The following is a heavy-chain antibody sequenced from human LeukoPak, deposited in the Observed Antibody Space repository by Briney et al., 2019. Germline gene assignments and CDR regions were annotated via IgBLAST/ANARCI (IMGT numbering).Heavy chain of an antibody. Sequence: SETLSLTYTVSGGSISSSSYYWGWIRQPPGKGLEWIGSIYYSGSTYYNPSLKSRVTISVDTSKNQFSLKLSSVTAADTAVYYCARDPIRITMIVVPRWAFDIWGQGTMVTVSS. CDR3: ARDPIRITMIVVPRWAFDI. CDR1: GGSISSSSYY. V-gene: IGHV4-39*07. CDR2: IYYSGST. D-gene: IGHD3-22*01. J-gene: IGHJ3*02.